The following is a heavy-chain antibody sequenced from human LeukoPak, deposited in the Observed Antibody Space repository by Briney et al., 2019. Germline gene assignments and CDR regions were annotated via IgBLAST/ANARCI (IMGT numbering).Heavy chain of an antibody. CDR2: IRSDANKK. J-gene: IGHJ4*02. CDR3: ARDQGAYYYGSVLDY. D-gene: IGHD3-10*01. CDR1: GFTFSTYG. Sequence: PGGSLRLSCAASGFTFSTYGMHWVRQAPGKGLEWVTFIRSDANKKYYADSVKGRFATSRDTSKNTLYLQMNSLNAEDTAVYYCARDQGAYYYGSVLDYWGQGTLVTVSS. V-gene: IGHV3-30*02.